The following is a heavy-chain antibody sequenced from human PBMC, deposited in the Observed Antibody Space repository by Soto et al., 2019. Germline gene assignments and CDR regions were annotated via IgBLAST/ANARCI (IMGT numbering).Heavy chain of an antibody. Sequence: GGSLRLSCAASGFTFNTFALTWVRQAPGKGLEWVSSITVDGGSTYYVDSVKGRFTISRDDSKNTLFLHMNSLRAADTAVYYCARGQRALITYGPFDPWGQGTLVTVSS. CDR1: GFTFNTFA. D-gene: IGHD4-17*01. J-gene: IGHJ5*02. V-gene: IGHV3-23*01. CDR3: ARGQRALITYGPFDP. CDR2: ITVDGGST.